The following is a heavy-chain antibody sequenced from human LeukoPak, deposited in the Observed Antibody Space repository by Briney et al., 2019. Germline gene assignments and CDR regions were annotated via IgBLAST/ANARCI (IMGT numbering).Heavy chain of an antibody. D-gene: IGHD3-22*01. V-gene: IGHV1-18*01. J-gene: IGHJ3*02. Sequence: ASVKVSCKASGYTFTSYGISWVRQAPGQGLEWMGWISAYNGNTNYAQKLQGRVTMTTDTSTSTAYMELRSLRSDDTAVYYCARVKRVTYYYDSSGYYSAFDIWGQGTMVTVSS. CDR1: GYTFTSYG. CDR3: ARVKRVTYYYDSSGYYSAFDI. CDR2: ISAYNGNT.